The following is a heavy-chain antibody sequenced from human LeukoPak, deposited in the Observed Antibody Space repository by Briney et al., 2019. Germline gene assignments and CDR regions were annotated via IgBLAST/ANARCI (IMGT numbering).Heavy chain of an antibody. CDR1: GFTFSSYS. J-gene: IGHJ6*02. V-gene: IGHV3-48*02. D-gene: IGHD4-23*01. Sequence: GGSLRLSCAAPGFTFSSYSMNWVRQAPGTGLEWVSYIISSSSTIYYADSVKGRFTISRDNAKNSLYLQMNSLRDEDTAVYYCARVQPPPTVVTPRYYYYGMDVWGQGTTVTVSS. CDR3: ARVQPPPTVVTPRYYYYGMDV. CDR2: IISSSSTI.